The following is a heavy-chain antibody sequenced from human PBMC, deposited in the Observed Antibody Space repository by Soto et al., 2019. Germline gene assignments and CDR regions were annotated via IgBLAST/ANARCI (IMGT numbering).Heavy chain of an antibody. D-gene: IGHD3-9*01. CDR2: ISYDGSNK. CDR3: ARGREGYFDWQRGYYYYGMDV. V-gene: IGHV3-30-3*01. CDR1: GFTFSSYA. J-gene: IGHJ6*02. Sequence: GGSLRLSCAASGFTFSSYAMHWVRQAPGKGLEWVAVISYDGSNKYYADSVKGRFTISRDNSKNTLYLQMNSLRAEDTAVYYCARGREGYFDWQRGYYYYGMDVWGQGTTVTVSS.